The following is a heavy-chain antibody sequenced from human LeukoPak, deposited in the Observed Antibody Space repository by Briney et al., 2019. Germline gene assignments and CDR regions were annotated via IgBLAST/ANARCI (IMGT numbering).Heavy chain of an antibody. CDR3: AKGSTDDNYWGNHYFDY. CDR1: GFTFSSYD. J-gene: IGHJ4*02. Sequence: TGGSLRLSCAASGFTFSSYDMSWVRQAPGKGLEWVSVISGNGGSAYYPDSVKGRFTISRDNSKNTLYLQLNSLRAEDTAVYYCAKGSTDDNYWGNHYFDYWGQGTLVTVSS. V-gene: IGHV3-23*01. CDR2: ISGNGGSA. D-gene: IGHD7-27*01.